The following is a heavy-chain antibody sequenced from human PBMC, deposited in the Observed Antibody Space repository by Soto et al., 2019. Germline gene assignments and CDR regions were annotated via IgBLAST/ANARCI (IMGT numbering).Heavy chain of an antibody. CDR2: ISAYNGNT. J-gene: IGHJ4*02. CDR1: GYTFTSYG. CDR3: ARDDCTNGVCYFEGDY. Sequence: ASVKVSCKASGYTFTSYGISWVRQAPGQGLEWMGWISAYNGNTNYAQKLQGRVTMTTDTSTSTAYMELRSLRSDDTAVYYCARDDCTNGVCYFEGDYWGQGTLVTVSS. V-gene: IGHV1-18*01. D-gene: IGHD2-8*01.